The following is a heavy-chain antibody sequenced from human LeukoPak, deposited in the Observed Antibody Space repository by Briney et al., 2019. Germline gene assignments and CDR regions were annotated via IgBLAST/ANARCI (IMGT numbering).Heavy chain of an antibody. CDR2: IIPIFGTA. CDR1: VGTFSSYA. Sequence: SVKVSCKASVGTFSSYAISWVRQAPGQGGEWRGGIIPIFGTANYAQKFQGRVTITADESTSTAYMELSSLRSEDTAVYYCARASGDYAGNYYYYYMDVWGKGTTVTISS. D-gene: IGHD4-17*01. J-gene: IGHJ6*03. V-gene: IGHV1-69*13. CDR3: ARASGDYAGNYYYYYMDV.